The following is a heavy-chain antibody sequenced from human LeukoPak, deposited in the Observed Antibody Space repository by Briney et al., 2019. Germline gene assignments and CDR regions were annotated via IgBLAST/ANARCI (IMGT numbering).Heavy chain of an antibody. CDR3: ATIVVPAAMPYYYYMDV. Sequence: SETLSLTCTVSGGSISSSSYYWGWIRQPPGKGLEWIGSIYYSGSTYYNPPLKSRVTISVDTSKNQFSLKLSSVTAADTAVYYCATIVVPAAMPYYYYMDVWGKGTTVTVSS. CDR2: IYYSGST. J-gene: IGHJ6*03. CDR1: GGSISSSSYY. D-gene: IGHD2-2*01. V-gene: IGHV4-39*01.